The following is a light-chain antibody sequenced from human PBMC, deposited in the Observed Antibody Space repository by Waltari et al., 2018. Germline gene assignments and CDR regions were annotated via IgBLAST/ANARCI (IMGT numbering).Light chain of an antibody. CDR2: RND. CDR3: AAWDKILSAYV. V-gene: IGLV1-44*01. Sequence: QSVLTQPPSASGTPGQRVLIPCSGSSSNIGADSVDRYQQFQGKAPKLLIYRNDHRPSGVPDRFSGSKSGTSASLALSGLQSEDEADYYCAAWDKILSAYVFGTGTKVTVL. CDR1: SSNIGADS. J-gene: IGLJ1*01.